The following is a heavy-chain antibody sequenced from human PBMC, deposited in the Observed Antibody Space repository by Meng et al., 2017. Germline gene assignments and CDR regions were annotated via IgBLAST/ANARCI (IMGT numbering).Heavy chain of an antibody. J-gene: IGHJ6*02. Sequence: GESLKISCAASGFTFSSYEMNWVRQAPGKGLEWVSYISSSGSTIYYADSVKGRFTISRDNAKNSLYLQIHLLRTEDTAVYYCAKDFYYSPSGSYYPPAGYYYYGMDVWGRGTTVTVSS. V-gene: IGHV3-48*03. D-gene: IGHD3-10*01. CDR1: GFTFSSYE. CDR3: AKDFYYSPSGSYYPPAGYYYYGMDV. CDR2: ISSSGSTI.